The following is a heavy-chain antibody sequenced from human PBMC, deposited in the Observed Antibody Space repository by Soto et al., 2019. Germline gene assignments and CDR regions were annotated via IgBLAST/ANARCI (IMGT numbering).Heavy chain of an antibody. Sequence: QVQLQESGPGLVKPSQTLSLTCTVSGGSISSGGYYWSWIRQHPGKGLEWIGYIYYSGSTYYNPSFKSRVTISVDTSKNQLSLKLSSVTAADTAVYYCARDSDYYDSSGYYFDWFDPWGQGTLVTVSS. D-gene: IGHD3-22*01. V-gene: IGHV4-31*03. CDR2: IYYSGST. CDR3: ARDSDYYDSSGYYFDWFDP. J-gene: IGHJ5*02. CDR1: GGSISSGGYY.